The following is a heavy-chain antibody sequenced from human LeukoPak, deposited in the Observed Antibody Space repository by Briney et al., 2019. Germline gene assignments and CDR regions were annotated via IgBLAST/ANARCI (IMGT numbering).Heavy chain of an antibody. CDR2: IYSGGST. J-gene: IGHJ4*02. CDR3: AKSEVYYFGTSGGFDY. Sequence: GGSLRLSCAASGFTFSSYAMSWVRQAPGKGLEWVSVIYSGGSTYYADSVKGRFTISRDNSKNTLYLQMNSLRAEDTAVYYCAKSEVYYFGTSGGFDYWGQGTLVTVAS. V-gene: IGHV3-23*03. CDR1: GFTFSSYA. D-gene: IGHD3-22*01.